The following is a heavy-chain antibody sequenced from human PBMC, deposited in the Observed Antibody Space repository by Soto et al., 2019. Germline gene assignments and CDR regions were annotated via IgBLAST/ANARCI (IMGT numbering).Heavy chain of an antibody. V-gene: IGHV4-61*01. Sequence: QVQLQESGPGLVKPSETLSLTCTVSGGSVSSGSYYWSWIRQPPGKGLEWIGYIYYSGSTNYNPSLMSRVTISVDTSKNQFSLKLSSVTAADTAVYYCARDWGSGSVYYYYGMDVWGQGTTVTVSS. CDR3: ARDWGSGSVYYYYGMDV. CDR1: GGSVSSGSYY. D-gene: IGHD3-16*01. J-gene: IGHJ6*02. CDR2: IYYSGST.